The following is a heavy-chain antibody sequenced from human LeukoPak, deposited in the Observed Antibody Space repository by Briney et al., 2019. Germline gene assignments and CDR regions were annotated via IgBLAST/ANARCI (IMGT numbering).Heavy chain of an antibody. CDR3: ARPAHYYYYYMDV. Sequence: SETLSLTCTVSGGSISSYYWSWIRQPPGKGLEWIGYIYYSGSTNYNPSLKSRVTISVDTSKDQFSLKLSSVTAADTAVYYCARPAHYYYYYMDVWGKGTTVTVSS. CDR1: GGSISSYY. CDR2: IYYSGST. J-gene: IGHJ6*03. V-gene: IGHV4-59*01.